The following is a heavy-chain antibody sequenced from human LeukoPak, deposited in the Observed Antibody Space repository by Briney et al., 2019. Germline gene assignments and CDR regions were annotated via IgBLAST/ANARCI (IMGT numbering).Heavy chain of an antibody. CDR1: GGSFSGYY. CDR2: INHSGST. D-gene: IGHD5-18*01. V-gene: IGHV4-34*01. J-gene: IGHJ4*02. CDR3: ARVRGYSYGPNDY. Sequence: SETLSLTCAVYGGSFSGYYWSWIRQPPAKGLEWIGEINHSGSTNYNPSLKSRVTISVDTSKNQFSLKLSSVTAADTAVYYCARVRGYSYGPNDYWGQGTLVTVSS.